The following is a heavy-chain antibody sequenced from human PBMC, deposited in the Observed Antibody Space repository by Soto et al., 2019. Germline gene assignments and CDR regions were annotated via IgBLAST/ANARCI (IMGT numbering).Heavy chain of an antibody. V-gene: IGHV1-69*01. CDR2: IIPIFGTA. CDR1: GGTFSSYA. J-gene: IGHJ6*02. D-gene: IGHD3-22*01. CDR3: ARSVMYYYDSSGPRDYYYYYGMDV. Sequence: QVQLVQSGAEVKKPGSSVKVSCKASGGTFSSYAISWVRQAPGQGLEWMGGIIPIFGTANYAQNFQGRVTITADESTSTAYMELSSLRSEDTAVYYCARSVMYYYDSSGPRDYYYYYGMDVWGQGTTVTVSS.